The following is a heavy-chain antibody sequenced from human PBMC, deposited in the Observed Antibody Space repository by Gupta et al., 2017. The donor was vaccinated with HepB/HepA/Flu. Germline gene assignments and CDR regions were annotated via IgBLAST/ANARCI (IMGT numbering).Heavy chain of an antibody. V-gene: IGHV3-23*01. CDR2: SSSGGGST. D-gene: IGHD2-2*01. CDR3: AREPEYLNGWYFDL. CDR1: GFTLSNYA. Sequence: ELRLLESGGGLVQPGGSLRLSCVASGFTLSNYAMGWVRQAPGKGLEWVSSSSSGGGSTYSTDSVKGRLTVSRDKSKNTLYLQMNSLSAVDTAVYYCAREPEYLNGWYFDLWGRGTLVTVSS. J-gene: IGHJ2*01.